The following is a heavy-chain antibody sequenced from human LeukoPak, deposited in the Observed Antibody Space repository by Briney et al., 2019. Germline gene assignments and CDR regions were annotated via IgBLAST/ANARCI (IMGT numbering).Heavy chain of an antibody. J-gene: IGHJ4*02. Sequence: GGSLRLSCAASGFTFSDYSMNWVRQAPGKGLEWVSSISSSSSYIYYADSVKGRFTISRDNAKSSLYLQMNSLRAEDTAVYYCARGGTTASFDYWGQGTLVTVSS. CDR1: GFTFSDYS. V-gene: IGHV3-21*01. CDR3: ARGGTTASFDY. CDR2: ISSSSSYI. D-gene: IGHD1-1*01.